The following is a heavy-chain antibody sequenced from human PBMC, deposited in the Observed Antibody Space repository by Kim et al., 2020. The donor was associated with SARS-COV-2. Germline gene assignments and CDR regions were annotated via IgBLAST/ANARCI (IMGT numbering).Heavy chain of an antibody. CDR1: GFTFSNHN. J-gene: IGHJ4*02. V-gene: IGHV3-64*05. Sequence: GGSLRLSCSASGFTFSNHNLHWVRQAPGKGLEHVSAISNNGGSTYYADSVKGRFTVSRDNSKNTLYVQMSSLRAEDTAVYYCVTGFLGNAGGRWGQGTLVTVSS. D-gene: IGHD3-10*01. CDR3: VTGFLGNAGGR. CDR2: ISNNGGST.